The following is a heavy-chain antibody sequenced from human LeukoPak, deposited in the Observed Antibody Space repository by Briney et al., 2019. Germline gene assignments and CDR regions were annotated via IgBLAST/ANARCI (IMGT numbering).Heavy chain of an antibody. J-gene: IGHJ4*02. CDR1: GGSIRDYS. V-gene: IGHV4-4*07. D-gene: IGHD2-21*01. Sequence: SETLSLTCTVSGGSIRDYSWSWIRQPAGKGLEWIGRIYSSGSTLYNPSLKSRVTMSVDTSKNQFSLRLTSVTAADTAVYYCARGPYCGDDCYFDSWGRGTLFTVSS. CDR3: ARGPYCGDDCYFDS. CDR2: IYSSGST.